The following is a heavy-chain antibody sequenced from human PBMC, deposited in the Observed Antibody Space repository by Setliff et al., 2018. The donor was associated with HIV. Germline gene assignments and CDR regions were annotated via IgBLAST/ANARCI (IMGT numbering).Heavy chain of an antibody. J-gene: IGHJ4*02. CDR2: ISGSGGST. Sequence: PGGSLRLSCAASGFILSSYVMSWVRQAPGKGLEWVSGISGSGGSTYYADSVKGRFTISRDNSKNMLYLQMNSLRAEDTAVYYCARGEPTILVVPAAFFDYWGQGTLVTVSS. CDR3: ARGEPTILVVPAAFFDY. V-gene: IGHV3-23*01. D-gene: IGHD2-2*01. CDR1: GFILSSYV.